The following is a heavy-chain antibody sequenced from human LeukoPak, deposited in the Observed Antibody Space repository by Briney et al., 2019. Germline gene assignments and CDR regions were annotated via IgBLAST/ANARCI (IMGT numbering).Heavy chain of an antibody. CDR1: GGTFSSYA. D-gene: IGHD1-26*01. CDR2: IIPIFGTA. V-gene: IGHV1-69*13. Sequence: SVKVSCKASGGTFSSYAISWVRQAPGRGLEWMGGIIPIFGTANYAQKFQGRVTITADEPTSTAYMELSSLRSEDTAVYYCVAPGEVGAQPIFDYWGQGTLVTVSS. J-gene: IGHJ4*02. CDR3: VAPGEVGAQPIFDY.